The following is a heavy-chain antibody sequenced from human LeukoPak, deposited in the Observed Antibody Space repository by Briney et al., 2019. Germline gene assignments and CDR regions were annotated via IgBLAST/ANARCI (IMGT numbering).Heavy chain of an antibody. CDR2: INPSGGST. V-gene: IGHV1-46*01. Sequence: ASVKVSCKASGYTFTSYYMHWVRQVPGQGLESMGIINPSGGSTSYAQKFQGRVTMTRDTSTSTVYMELSSLRSEDTAVYYCARDQDIVVVPAAMGILGDYYGMDVWGQGTTVTVSS. CDR3: ARDQDIVVVPAAMGILGDYYGMDV. D-gene: IGHD2-2*01. J-gene: IGHJ6*02. CDR1: GYTFTSYY.